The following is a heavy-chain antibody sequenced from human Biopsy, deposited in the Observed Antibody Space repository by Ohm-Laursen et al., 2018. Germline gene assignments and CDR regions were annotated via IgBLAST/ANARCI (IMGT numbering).Heavy chain of an antibody. Sequence: SVKVSCKVSGYSLTELSMHWVRQAPGQGLEWMGGFAPENGRIVYSQKFQGRVTMTEDTSTSTAYMEVWRLRSDDTAVYHCAADINVWNVNYWGQGTQVIVSS. D-gene: IGHD1-1*01. CDR1: GYSLTELS. J-gene: IGHJ4*02. V-gene: IGHV1-24*01. CDR3: AADINVWNVNY. CDR2: FAPENGRI.